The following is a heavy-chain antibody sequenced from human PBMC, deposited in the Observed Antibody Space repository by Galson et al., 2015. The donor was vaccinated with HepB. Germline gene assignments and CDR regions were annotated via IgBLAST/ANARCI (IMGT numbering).Heavy chain of an antibody. CDR2: INTNTGNP. D-gene: IGHD4-17*01. J-gene: IGHJ6*03. CDR3: ARVAGDYGSYYYMDV. Sequence: SVKVSCKASGYTFTKYGVNWVRRAPGQGLEWMGWINTNTGNPTYAQGFTGRLVFSLDTSVSTAYLQISSLKAEDTALYYCARVAGDYGSYYYMDVWGKGTTVTVSS. V-gene: IGHV7-4-1*02. CDR1: GYTFTKYG.